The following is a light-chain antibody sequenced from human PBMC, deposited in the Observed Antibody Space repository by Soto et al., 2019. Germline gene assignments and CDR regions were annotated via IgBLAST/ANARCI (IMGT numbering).Light chain of an antibody. CDR2: AAS. V-gene: IGKV1-39*01. CDR3: QQSDSAPYT. CDR1: QSISSY. Sequence: DIQMTQSPSTLSASVGDRVTITCRASQSISSYLNWYQQKPGKAPKLLIYAASNLQSGVPSRFSGSGSGTDFTLTISSLQPEDFAIFYCQQSDSAPYTFGQGT. J-gene: IGKJ2*01.